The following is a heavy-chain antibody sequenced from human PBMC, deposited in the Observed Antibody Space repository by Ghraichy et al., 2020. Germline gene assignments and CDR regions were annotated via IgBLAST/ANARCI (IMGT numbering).Heavy chain of an antibody. CDR1: GGSMRNYY. D-gene: IGHD3-3*02. Sequence: SETLSLTCTVSGGSMRNYYWSWIRQPPGKGLEWIGYIYFSGTTIYNPSLESRVAISVDTSKKQFSLRLRSVTAADTAMFYCARHPARGSSFEHWGQGTLVTVSS. V-gene: IGHV4-59*08. CDR2: IYFSGTT. CDR3: ARHPARGSSFEH. J-gene: IGHJ4*02.